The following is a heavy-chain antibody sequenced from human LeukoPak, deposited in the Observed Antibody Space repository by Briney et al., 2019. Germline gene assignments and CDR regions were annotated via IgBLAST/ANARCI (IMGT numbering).Heavy chain of an antibody. V-gene: IGHV1-69*01. Sequence: SVKVSCKASGGTFSSYAISWVRQAPGQGLEWMGGIIPIFGTANYAQKFQGRVTITADESTSTAYMELSSLRSEDTAVYYCAVDAYLGGHLGNWFDHWGQGTLVTVSS. CDR1: GGTFSSYA. J-gene: IGHJ5*02. CDR3: AVDAYLGGHLGNWFDH. CDR2: IIPIFGTA. D-gene: IGHD2-21*01.